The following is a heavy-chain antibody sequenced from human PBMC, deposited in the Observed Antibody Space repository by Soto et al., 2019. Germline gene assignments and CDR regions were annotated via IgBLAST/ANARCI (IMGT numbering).Heavy chain of an antibody. J-gene: IGHJ3*02. CDR1: GFTFGDYA. V-gene: IGHV3-49*04. CDR3: TAMIVGNDALDI. CDR2: IRSKAYGGTT. D-gene: IGHD3-22*01. Sequence: TGGSLRLSCTASGFTFGDYAMSWVRQAPGKGLEWVGFIRSKAYGGTTEYAASVKGRFTISRDDSKSIAYLQMNSLKTEDTAVYYCTAMIVGNDALDIWGQGTMVTVSS.